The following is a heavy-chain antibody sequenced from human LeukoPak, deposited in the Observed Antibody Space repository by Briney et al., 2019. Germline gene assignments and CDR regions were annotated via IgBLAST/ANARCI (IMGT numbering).Heavy chain of an antibody. V-gene: IGHV1-69*05. D-gene: IGHD6-19*01. CDR3: ARDQGEWLVANAFDI. Sequence: SVKVSCKASGGTFSSYAISWVRQAPGQGLEWMGRIIPIFGTANYAQKFQGRGTITTDESTSTAYMELSSLRSEDTAVYYCARDQGEWLVANAFDIWGQGTMVTVSS. CDR2: IIPIFGTA. J-gene: IGHJ3*02. CDR1: GGTFSSYA.